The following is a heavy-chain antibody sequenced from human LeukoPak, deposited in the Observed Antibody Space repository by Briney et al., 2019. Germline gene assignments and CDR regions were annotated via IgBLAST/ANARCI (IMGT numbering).Heavy chain of an antibody. CDR1: GFTFSSYG. D-gene: IGHD2-2*01. J-gene: IGHJ4*02. CDR2: IWYDGSNK. V-gene: IGHV3-33*01. CDR3: ARDRTAHTSCHED. Sequence: GGSLRLSCAASGFTFSSYGMHWVRQAPGKGLEWVAVIWYDGSNKNYADSVKGRFTISRDNSKNTLYLQMNSLRAEDTAVYYCARDRTAHTSCHEDWGQGTLVTVSS.